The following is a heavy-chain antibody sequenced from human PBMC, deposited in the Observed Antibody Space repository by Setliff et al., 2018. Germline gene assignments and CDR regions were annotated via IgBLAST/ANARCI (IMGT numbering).Heavy chain of an antibody. Sequence: GASVKVSCKASGYTFTGYYMHWVRQAPGQGLEWMGGIIPILGIANYAQKFQGRVTITADESTSTAYMELSSLRSEDTAVYYCARERPRGYSYGYDYYYYGMDVWGQGTTVTVSS. CDR3: ARERPRGYSYGYDYYYYGMDV. J-gene: IGHJ6*02. CDR2: IIPILGIA. D-gene: IGHD5-18*01. V-gene: IGHV1-69*10. CDR1: GYTFTGYY.